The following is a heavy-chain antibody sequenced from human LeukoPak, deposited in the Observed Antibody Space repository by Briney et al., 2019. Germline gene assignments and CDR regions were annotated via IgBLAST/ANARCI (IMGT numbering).Heavy chain of an antibody. Sequence: GSSVKVSCKASGGTFSSYAISWVRQAPGQGLEWMGIINPSGGSTSYAQKFQGRVTMTRDTSTSTVYMELSSLRSEDTAVYYCARTSERGSGPWGQGTLVTVSS. V-gene: IGHV1-46*01. CDR1: GGTFSSYA. J-gene: IGHJ5*02. CDR2: INPSGGST. D-gene: IGHD3-10*01. CDR3: ARTSERGSGP.